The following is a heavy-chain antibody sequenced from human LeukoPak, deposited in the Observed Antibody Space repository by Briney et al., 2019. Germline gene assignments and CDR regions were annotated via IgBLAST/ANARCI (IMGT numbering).Heavy chain of an antibody. CDR1: GYSFTSYW. D-gene: IGHD6-13*01. Sequence: GESLKISCKGSGYSFTSYWIGWVRQMPGKGLEWMGIIYPGDSDTRYSPSFQGQVTISADKSISTAYLQWSSLKASDTTMYYCARQIAAAGIPPNYYYGMDVWGQGTTVTVSS. V-gene: IGHV5-51*01. CDR3: ARQIAAAGIPPNYYYGMDV. J-gene: IGHJ6*02. CDR2: IYPGDSDT.